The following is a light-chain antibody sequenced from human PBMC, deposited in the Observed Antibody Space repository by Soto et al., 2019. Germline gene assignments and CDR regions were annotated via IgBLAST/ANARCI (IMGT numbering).Light chain of an antibody. CDR1: ERVRRW. V-gene: IGKV1-5*03. J-gene: IGKJ1*01. CDR3: QQYNAYSPA. CDR2: QAS. Sequence: DIQMTQSPSTLSASVGDRVTITFRASERVRRWLAWYQQKPGRTPKLLIYQASTLETGVPSRFSGSGSGTEVTLTISSLQPYDFATYYCQQYNAYSPAFGQWTKVKIK.